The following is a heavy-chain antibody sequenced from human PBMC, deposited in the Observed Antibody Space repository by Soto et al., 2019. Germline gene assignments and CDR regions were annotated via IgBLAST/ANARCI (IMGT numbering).Heavy chain of an antibody. J-gene: IGHJ6*02. Sequence: GGSLRLSCEVSGFTFSMYSMSWVRQSPGKGLEWVAKIPQDGVDGHYADSVKGRFTISRDNGKNSLYLQLNSLRAEDTAIYYCVRSHDHFGLDVWGQGTKVTVSS. V-gene: IGHV3-7*01. CDR3: VRSHDHFGLDV. CDR1: GFTFSMYS. CDR2: IPQDGVDG. D-gene: IGHD3-3*01.